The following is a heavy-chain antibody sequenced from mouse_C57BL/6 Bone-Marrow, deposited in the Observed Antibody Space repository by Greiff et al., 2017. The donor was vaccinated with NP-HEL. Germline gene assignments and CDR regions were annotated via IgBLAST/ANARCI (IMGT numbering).Heavy chain of an antibody. CDR3: ARGEYDYDDALDY. Sequence: VQLQQSGAELVKPGASVKISCKASGYAFSTYWMNWVKQRPGKGLEWIGQIYPGDGDTNYNGKFKGKATLTADKSSSTAYMQLSSLTSEDSAVYFWARGEYDYDDALDYWGPGTSVTVSS. CDR1: GYAFSTYW. V-gene: IGHV1-80*01. J-gene: IGHJ4*01. CDR2: IYPGDGDT. D-gene: IGHD2-4*01.